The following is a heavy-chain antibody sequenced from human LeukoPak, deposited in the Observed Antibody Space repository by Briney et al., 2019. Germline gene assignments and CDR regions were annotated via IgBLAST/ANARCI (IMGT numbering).Heavy chain of an antibody. CDR2: IYYSGST. D-gene: IGHD5-18*01. V-gene: IGHV4-59*01. Sequence: SETLSLTCTVSGGSSSSYYWSWIRQPPGKGLEWIGYIYYSGSTNYNPSLKSRVTISVDTSKNQFSLKLSSVTAADTAVYYCARGASGYSYLFDYWGQGTLVTVSS. J-gene: IGHJ4*02. CDR3: ARGASGYSYLFDY. CDR1: GGSSSSYY.